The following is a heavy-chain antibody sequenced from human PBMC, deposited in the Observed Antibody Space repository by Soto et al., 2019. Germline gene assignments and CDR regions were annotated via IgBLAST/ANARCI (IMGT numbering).Heavy chain of an antibody. CDR2: IFGRGGGK. J-gene: IGHJ4*02. V-gene: IGHV3-23*01. CDR3: AKDRQPDGRWPFAH. D-gene: IGHD2-8*01. CDR1: GFTFRTDA. Sequence: EVQLLESGGGLVQRGGSLRLSCAASGFTFRTDAMSWVPQAPGEGLEWGSGIFGRGGGKSNADSGRGRFSISKYNSNNRLYLQMHSLRAEDPAVYYCAKDRQPDGRWPFAHWGQGTLVTVSS.